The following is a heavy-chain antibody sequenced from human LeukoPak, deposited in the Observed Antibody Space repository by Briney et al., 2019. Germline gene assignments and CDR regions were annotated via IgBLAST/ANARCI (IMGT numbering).Heavy chain of an antibody. D-gene: IGHD6-19*01. J-gene: IGHJ4*02. CDR1: EFTLSRYW. CDR2: IKQDGSEK. Sequence: GGSLRLSCAASEFTLSRYWMSWVRQAPGKGLVWVASIKQDGSEKLYVDSVKGRFTIPRENAKNSLYLQMNSLRAGDTALYCSAKAGGSGWLYYFDYWGQGTLVTVSS. CDR3: AKAGGSGWLYYFDY. V-gene: IGHV3-7*03.